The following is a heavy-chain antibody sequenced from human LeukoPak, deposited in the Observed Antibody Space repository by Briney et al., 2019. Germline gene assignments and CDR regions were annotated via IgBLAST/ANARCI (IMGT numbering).Heavy chain of an antibody. CDR1: GGSISSSYYY. V-gene: IGHV4-61*05. D-gene: IGHD2/OR15-2a*01. CDR3: ARRPLSSYYFDY. CDR2: MYYSGSA. Sequence: SETLSLTCTVSGGSISSSYYYWGWIRQPPGKGLEWIGYMYYSGSANYNPSLKSRVTISMDTSKNQFSLKLSSVTAADTAVYYCARRPLSSYYFDYWGQGTLVTVSS. J-gene: IGHJ4*02.